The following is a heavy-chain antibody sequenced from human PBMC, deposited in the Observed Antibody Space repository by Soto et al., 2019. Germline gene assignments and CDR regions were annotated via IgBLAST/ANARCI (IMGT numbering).Heavy chain of an antibody. CDR1: GFNFNNYG. Sequence: QVQLVESGGGVVQPGRSLRLSCAASGFNFNNYGMHWVRQAPGKGLEWVAVIWNDGNGYYYANSVKGRFTISIDNSKNTLYLQMSSLRAEDTAVYYCARRQISPPTRGAASARGGMDVWGQGTTVTVSS. J-gene: IGHJ6*02. D-gene: IGHD6-13*01. CDR3: ARRQISPPTRGAASARGGMDV. V-gene: IGHV3-33*01. CDR2: IWNDGNGY.